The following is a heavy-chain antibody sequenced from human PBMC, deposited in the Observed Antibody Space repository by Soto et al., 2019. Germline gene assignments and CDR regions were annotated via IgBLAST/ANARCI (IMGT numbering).Heavy chain of an antibody. J-gene: IGHJ1*01. D-gene: IGHD2-15*01. CDR3: ARGVVVVAATSYFQH. CDR1: GGTFSSYA. CDR2: IIPIFGTA. Sequence: SVKVSCKASGGTFSSYAISWVRQAPGQGLEWMGGIIPIFGTANYAQKFQGRVTITADESTSTAYMELSSPRSEDTAVYYCARGVVVVAATSYFQHWGQGTLVTVSS. V-gene: IGHV1-69*13.